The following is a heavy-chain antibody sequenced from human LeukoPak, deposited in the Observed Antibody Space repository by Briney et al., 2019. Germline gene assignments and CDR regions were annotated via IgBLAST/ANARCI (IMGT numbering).Heavy chain of an antibody. Sequence: TSETLSLTCTVSGGSISSSSYYWGWIRQPPGKGLEWIGSIYYSGSTYYNPSLKSRVTISVDTSKNQFSLKLSSVTAADTAVYYCARHLHHHHMDVWGKRTTGNGSS. J-gene: IGHJ6*03. CDR3: ARHLHHHHMDV. CDR2: IYYSGST. D-gene: IGHD1-14*01. V-gene: IGHV4-39*01. CDR1: GGSISSSSYY.